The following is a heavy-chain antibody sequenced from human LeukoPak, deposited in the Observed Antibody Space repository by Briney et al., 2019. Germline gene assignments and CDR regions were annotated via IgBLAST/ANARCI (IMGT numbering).Heavy chain of an antibody. CDR1: GFTFNDYY. J-gene: IGHJ4*02. CDR2: ISGSSTYT. Sequence: PGGSLRLSCVASGFTFNDYYMSWIRQAPGKGLEWLSCISGSSTYTNYADSVRGRFTISRDNAKNSLYLQVNSLRAEDTAVYYCARVKGRRDYFDYWGQGTLVTVSS. V-gene: IGHV3-11*05. CDR3: ARVKGRRDYFDY. D-gene: IGHD3-10*01.